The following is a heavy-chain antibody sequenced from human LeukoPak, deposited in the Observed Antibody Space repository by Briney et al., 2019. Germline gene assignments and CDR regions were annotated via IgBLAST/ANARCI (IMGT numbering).Heavy chain of an antibody. CDR1: GGSISSYY. V-gene: IGHV4-59*01. Sequence: SETLSLTCTVSGGSISSYYWSWIRQPPGKGLEWIGYIYYSGSTNYNPSLKSRVTISVDTSKNQFSLKLSSVTAADTAVYYCARSGYYYDSSGYYWAPRYYYMDVWGKGTTVTVSS. CDR3: ARSGYYYDSSGYYWAPRYYYMDV. J-gene: IGHJ6*03. D-gene: IGHD3-22*01. CDR2: IYYSGST.